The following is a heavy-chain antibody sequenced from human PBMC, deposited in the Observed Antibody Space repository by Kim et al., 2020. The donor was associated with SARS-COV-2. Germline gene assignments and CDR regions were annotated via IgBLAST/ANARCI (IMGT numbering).Heavy chain of an antibody. J-gene: IGHJ4*02. Sequence: GGSLRLSCAASGIPFSNAWMNWVRQTPGKGLEWIGRIKSKTDGGTADYAAPGKGTFTISSADSKNTLYLLMNSLKTEDSGVCYCTTVSMRWGQGTLVTVS. CDR3: TTVSMR. V-gene: IGHV3-15*01. D-gene: IGHD2-2*01. CDR2: IKSKTDGGTA. CDR1: GIPFSNAW.